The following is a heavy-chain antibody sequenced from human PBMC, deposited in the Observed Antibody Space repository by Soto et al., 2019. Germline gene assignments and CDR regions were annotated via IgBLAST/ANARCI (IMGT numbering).Heavy chain of an antibody. CDR3: ARARQRDTGRGLDV. D-gene: IGHD5-18*01. CDR1: GDSINNYF. Sequence: PSETLSLTCTLSGDSINNYFWNWIRQSPGKGLEWIGYISYSGSTSYNPSLQSRVTISSDTSKNQFSLELSSVTAADTAVYYCARARQRDTGRGLDVWGQGTTVTVSS. J-gene: IGHJ6*02. CDR2: ISYSGST. V-gene: IGHV4-59*01.